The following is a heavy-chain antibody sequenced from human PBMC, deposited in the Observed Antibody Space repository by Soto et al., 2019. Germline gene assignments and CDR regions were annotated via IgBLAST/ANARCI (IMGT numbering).Heavy chain of an antibody. V-gene: IGHV4-34*01. J-gene: IGHJ4*02. D-gene: IGHD2-15*01. CDR1: GGSFSGYY. Sequence: SETLSLTCAVYGGSFSGYYWSWIRQPPGKGLEWIGEINHSGSTNYNPSLKSRVTISVDTSKNQFSLKLSSVTAADTAVYYCAREGGKAVAARFDYWGQGTLVTVSS. CDR2: INHSGST. CDR3: AREGGKAVAARFDY.